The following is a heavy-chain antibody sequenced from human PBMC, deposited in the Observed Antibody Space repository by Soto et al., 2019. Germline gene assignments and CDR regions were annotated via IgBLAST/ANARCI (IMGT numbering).Heavy chain of an antibody. CDR2: TYHSGNP. CDR1: GGSIRTGGYS. CDR3: AREDYGDYGGYFDY. V-gene: IGHV4-30-2*01. D-gene: IGHD4-17*01. J-gene: IGHJ4*02. Sequence: QLQLQESGSGLVKPSQTLSLTCTVSGGSIRTGGYSWSWIRQPPGKGLEWIGNTYHSGNPYYNPSLXXXVSXSVDGSKNQFSLKVSSVTAADTAVYYCAREDYGDYGGYFDYWGQGSLVTVSS.